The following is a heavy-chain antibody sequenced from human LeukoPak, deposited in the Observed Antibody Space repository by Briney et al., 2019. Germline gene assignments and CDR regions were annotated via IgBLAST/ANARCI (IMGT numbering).Heavy chain of an antibody. D-gene: IGHD3-3*01. CDR2: IYYSGST. V-gene: IGHV4-59*01. CDR3: ARGQGITIFGVVPNWFDP. Sequence: TSGTLSLTCTVSGGSISSYYWSWIRQPPGKGLEWIGYIYYSGSTNYNPSLKSRVTISVDTSKNQFSLKLGSVTAADTAVYYCARGQGITIFGVVPNWFDPWGQGTLVTVSS. J-gene: IGHJ5*02. CDR1: GGSISSYY.